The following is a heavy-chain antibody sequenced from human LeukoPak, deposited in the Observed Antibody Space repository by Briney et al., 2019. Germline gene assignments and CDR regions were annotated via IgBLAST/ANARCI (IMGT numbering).Heavy chain of an antibody. Sequence: GGSLRLSCTASGITFGDYVMSWVRQAPGKGLEWVGFIRSKVSGGTTEYAASVKGRFSISRDDSKSIAYLQMNSLKTEDTAVYYCAPLGRWFGLLLSDFDYWGQGTLVTVSS. D-gene: IGHD3-10*01. V-gene: IGHV3-49*04. CDR2: IRSKVSGGTT. CDR1: GITFGDYV. CDR3: APLGRWFGLLLSDFDY. J-gene: IGHJ4*02.